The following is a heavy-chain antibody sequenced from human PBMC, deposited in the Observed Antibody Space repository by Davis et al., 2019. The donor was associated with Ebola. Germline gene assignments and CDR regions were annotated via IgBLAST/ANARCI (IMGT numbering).Heavy chain of an antibody. CDR3: ARAQFPTTSDH. CDR2: IIPILGIA. Sequence: AASVQVSCKASAGTFSSYTISWVRQAPGQGLEWMGRIIPILGIANYAQKFQGKVTITADKSTSTAYMELSSLRSEDTAVYYCARAQFPTTSDHWGQGTLVTVSS. J-gene: IGHJ4*02. D-gene: IGHD1-1*01. V-gene: IGHV1-69*02. CDR1: AGTFSSYT.